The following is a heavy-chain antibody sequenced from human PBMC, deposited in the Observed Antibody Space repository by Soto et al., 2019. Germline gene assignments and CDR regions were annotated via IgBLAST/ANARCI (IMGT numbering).Heavy chain of an antibody. D-gene: IGHD6-13*01. CDR2: ISYDGSNA. CDR1: EFSFSSYE. CDR3: ARGRYRSSWFSDYYYYGMDV. V-gene: IGHV3-30-3*01. Sequence: GGSLRLSCAASEFSFSSYETNWVRQAPGKGLEWVAVISYDGSNADYADSVKGRFTVSRDDSENTLDLQMNSLRREDTSVYYCARGRYRSSWFSDYYYYGMDVWGQGTTVTVSS. J-gene: IGHJ6*02.